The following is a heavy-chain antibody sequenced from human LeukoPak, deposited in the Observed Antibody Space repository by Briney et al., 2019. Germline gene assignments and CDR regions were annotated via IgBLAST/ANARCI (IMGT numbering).Heavy chain of an antibody. CDR2: INPNSGGT. D-gene: IGHD3-10*01. Sequence: ASLKVACKAYAYTCMDYYLHWLRQAPGQGIEWMGWINPNSGGTNSAQKFQGRVTMTRDTSISTAYMELSGLRSDDTAVYYCARDVGSGNYYNCFNYWGQGTLVTVSS. CDR1: AYTCMDYY. CDR3: ARDVGSGNYYNCFNY. J-gene: IGHJ4*02. V-gene: IGHV1-2*02.